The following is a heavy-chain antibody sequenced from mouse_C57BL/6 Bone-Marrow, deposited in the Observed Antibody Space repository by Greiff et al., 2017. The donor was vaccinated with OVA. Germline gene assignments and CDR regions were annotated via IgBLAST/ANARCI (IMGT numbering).Heavy chain of an antibody. J-gene: IGHJ1*03. CDR1: GSTFTDYY. CDR2: INPNNGGT. CDR3: AGALSTRFYWYFDV. Sequence: VQLQQSGPELVKPGASVKISCKASGSTFTDYYMNWVKQSHGKSLEWIGDINPNNGGTSYNQKFKGKATLTVDKSSSTAYMELRSLTSEDSAVYYCAGALSTRFYWYFDVWGTGTTVTVSS. D-gene: IGHD1-1*01. V-gene: IGHV1-26*01.